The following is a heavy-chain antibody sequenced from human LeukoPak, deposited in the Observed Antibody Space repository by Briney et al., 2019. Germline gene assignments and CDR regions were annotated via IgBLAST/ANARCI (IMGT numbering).Heavy chain of an antibody. V-gene: IGHV4-30-4*01. D-gene: IGHD4-17*01. J-gene: IGHJ3*02. CDR3: AGNYGDYVFAFDI. Sequence: SETLSLTCTVSGGSISSGDYYWSWIRQPPGKGLEWIGYIYYSGSTYYNPSLKSRVTISVDTSKNQFSLKLSSVTAADTAVYYCAGNYGDYVFAFDIWGQGTMVTVSS. CDR1: GGSISSGDYY. CDR2: IYYSGST.